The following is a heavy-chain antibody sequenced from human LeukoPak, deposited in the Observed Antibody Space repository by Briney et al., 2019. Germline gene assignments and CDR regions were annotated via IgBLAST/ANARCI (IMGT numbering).Heavy chain of an antibody. J-gene: IGHJ4*02. CDR2: ISSSSTYI. V-gene: IGHV3-21*01. CDR1: GFTFSSYT. Sequence: GGSLRLSCAASGFTFSSYTMNWVRQAPGKGLEWVSSISSSSTYINYADSVKGRFTISRDNAKNSLYLQMNSLRAEDTAVYYCTRFLFYYDSSGYYDYFDYWGQGTLVTVSS. CDR3: TRFLFYYDSSGYYDYFDY. D-gene: IGHD3-22*01.